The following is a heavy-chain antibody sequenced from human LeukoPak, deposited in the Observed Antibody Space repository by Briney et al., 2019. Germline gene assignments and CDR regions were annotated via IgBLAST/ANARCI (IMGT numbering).Heavy chain of an antibody. V-gene: IGHV3-23*01. CDR2: VGGSASGT. CDR1: GLIFSSYT. CDR3: AKGGDGRYYSRADY. J-gene: IGHJ4*02. D-gene: IGHD2-21*01. Sequence: PGGSLRLSCAASGLIFSSYTMSWVRQAPGKGLEWVSTVGGSASGTFYADSVKGRFTISRDNSKNTLYLQMNSLRAGDTAVYYCAKGGDGRYYSRADYWGQGTLVTVSS.